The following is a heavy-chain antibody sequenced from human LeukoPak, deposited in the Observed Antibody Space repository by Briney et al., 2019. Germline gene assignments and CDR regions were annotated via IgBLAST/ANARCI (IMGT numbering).Heavy chain of an antibody. Sequence: SETLSLTCAVYGGSFSGYYWSWIRQPPGKGLEWIGEINHSGSTNYNPSLKSRVTISVDTSKNQFSLKLSSVTAADTAVYYCARETPPSATNDYWGQGTLVTVSS. CDR2: INHSGST. D-gene: IGHD2-8*01. CDR1: GGSFSGYY. J-gene: IGHJ4*02. V-gene: IGHV4-34*01. CDR3: ARETPPSATNDY.